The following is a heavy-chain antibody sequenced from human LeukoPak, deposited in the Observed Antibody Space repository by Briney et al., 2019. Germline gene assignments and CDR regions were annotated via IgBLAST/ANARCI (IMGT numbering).Heavy chain of an antibody. V-gene: IGHV3-21*01. D-gene: IGHD5-18*01. CDR3: ARDYTAVGPGLGYLDY. Sequence: EPGGSLRLSCAASGFTFRSYNMNWVRQAPGKGLEWVSSISSSSRYIYYADSVKGRFTISRDNAKNSLYLQMNNLRAGDTALYYCARDYTAVGPGLGYLDYWGLGTLVTVS. CDR1: GFTFRSYN. J-gene: IGHJ4*02. CDR2: ISSSSRYI.